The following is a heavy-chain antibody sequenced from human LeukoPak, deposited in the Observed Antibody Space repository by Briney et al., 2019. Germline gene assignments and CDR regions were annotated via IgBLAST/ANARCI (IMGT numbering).Heavy chain of an antibody. Sequence: GGSLRLSCAASGFTFSSYAMSWVRQAPGKGLEWVSAISGSGGSTYYADSEKGRFTISRDNSKNTLYLQMDSLRAEDTAVYYCAKEFTDGDYYQDLSYWGQGTLVTVSS. CDR1: GFTFSSYA. D-gene: IGHD4-17*01. CDR2: ISGSGGST. V-gene: IGHV3-23*01. J-gene: IGHJ4*02. CDR3: AKEFTDGDYYQDLSY.